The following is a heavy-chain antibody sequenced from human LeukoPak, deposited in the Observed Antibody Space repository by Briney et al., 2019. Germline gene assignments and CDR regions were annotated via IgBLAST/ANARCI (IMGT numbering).Heavy chain of an antibody. D-gene: IGHD6-13*01. CDR2: ISYDGSNK. CDR3: AKVMDSYSSSWYQNPYYFDY. V-gene: IGHV3-30*18. Sequence: GGSLRLSCAASGFTFSSYGMHWVRQAPGKGLEWVAVISYDGSNKYYADSVKGRFTISRDNSKNTLYLQMNSLRAEDTAVYYCAKVMDSYSSSWYQNPYYFDYWGQGTLVTVSS. J-gene: IGHJ4*02. CDR1: GFTFSSYG.